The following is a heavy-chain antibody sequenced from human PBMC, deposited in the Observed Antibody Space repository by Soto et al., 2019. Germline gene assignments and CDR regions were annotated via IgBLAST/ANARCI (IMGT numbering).Heavy chain of an antibody. CDR1: GFTFSSYA. V-gene: IGHV3-23*01. J-gene: IGHJ5*02. CDR2: ISGSGGST. Sequence: GGSLRLSCAASGFTFSSYAMSWVRQAPGKGLEWVSAISGSGGSTYYADSVKGRFTISRDNSKNTLYLQMNSLRAEDTAVYYCAKDQYVVCSSTSCPPGIVVVVAATPLDPWGQGTLVTVSS. CDR3: AKDQYVVCSSTSCPPGIVVVVAATPLDP. D-gene: IGHD2-15*01.